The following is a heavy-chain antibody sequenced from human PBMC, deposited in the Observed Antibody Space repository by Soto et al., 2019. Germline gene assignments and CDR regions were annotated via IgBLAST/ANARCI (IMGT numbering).Heavy chain of an antibody. CDR3: ARRPGTTPPNWFDP. D-gene: IGHD1-1*01. CDR2: IYYSGST. CDR1: GGSISSGDYY. V-gene: IGHV4-30-4*01. Sequence: PSETLSLTCTVSGGSISSGDYYWSWIRQPPGKGLEWIGYIYYSGSTYYNPSLKSRVTISVDTSKNQLSLKLSSVTAADTAVYYCARRPGTTPPNWFDPWGQGTLVTVYS. J-gene: IGHJ5*02.